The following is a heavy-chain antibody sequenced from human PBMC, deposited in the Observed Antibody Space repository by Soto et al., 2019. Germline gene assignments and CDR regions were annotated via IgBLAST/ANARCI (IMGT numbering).Heavy chain of an antibody. Sequence: PSETLSLTCTVSGGSISSGDYYWSWIRQPPGKGLEWIGYIYYSGSTYYNPSLKSRVTISVDTSKNQLSLKLSSVTAADTAVYYCARVPYYYDSSGYYIDYWGQGTLVTVSS. V-gene: IGHV4-30-4*01. CDR1: GGSISSGDYY. J-gene: IGHJ4*02. D-gene: IGHD3-22*01. CDR2: IYYSGST. CDR3: ARVPYYYDSSGYYIDY.